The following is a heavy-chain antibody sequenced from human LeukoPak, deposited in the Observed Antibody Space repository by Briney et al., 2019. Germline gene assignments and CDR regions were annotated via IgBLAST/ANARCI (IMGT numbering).Heavy chain of an antibody. V-gene: IGHV4-39*07. CDR3: ARVEYSHGFDY. CDR2: INHSGST. D-gene: IGHD5-18*01. J-gene: IGHJ4*02. CDR1: GGSISSGSYY. Sequence: KSSETLSLTCTVSGGSISSGSYYWGWIRQPPGKGLEWIGEINHSGSTNYNPSLKSRVTISVDTSKNQFSLKLSSVTAADTAVYYCARVEYSHGFDYWGQGTLVTVSS.